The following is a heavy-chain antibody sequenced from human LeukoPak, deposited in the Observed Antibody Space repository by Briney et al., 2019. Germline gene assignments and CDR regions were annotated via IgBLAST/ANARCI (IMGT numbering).Heavy chain of an antibody. CDR1: GHSFTSYW. CDR3: ARFFWNRRYTRLVDAFDI. D-gene: IGHD1-1*01. V-gene: IGHV5-10-1*01. Sequence: GESLKISCKGSGHSFTSYWISWVRQMPGKGLEWMGRIDPSDSYTNYSPSLQGHVTISADKSISTAYLQWSSLKASDTAMYYCARFFWNRRYTRLVDAFDIWGQGTMVTVSS. J-gene: IGHJ3*02. CDR2: IDPSDSYT.